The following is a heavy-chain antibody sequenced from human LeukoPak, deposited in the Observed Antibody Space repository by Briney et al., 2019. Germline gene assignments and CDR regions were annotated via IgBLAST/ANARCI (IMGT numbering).Heavy chain of an antibody. J-gene: IGHJ4*02. CDR1: GFTFSSYW. CDR3: ARGYYDILTGSVDY. V-gene: IGHV3-74*01. CDR2: INSDGSST. D-gene: IGHD3-9*01. Sequence: GGSLRLSCAASGFTFSSYWMHWVRQAPGKGLVWVSRINSDGSSTSYADSVKGRFTISRDNAKNTLSLQMNSLRAEDTAVYYCARGYYDILTGSVDYWGQGTLVTVSS.